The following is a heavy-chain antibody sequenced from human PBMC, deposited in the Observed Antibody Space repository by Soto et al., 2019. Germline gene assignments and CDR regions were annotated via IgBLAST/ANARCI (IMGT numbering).Heavy chain of an antibody. CDR2: ISYDGSNK. V-gene: IGHV3-30*18. CDR1: GFTFSSYG. CDR3: AKDEYNWNGGFLERGGYYYYYGMDV. D-gene: IGHD1-20*01. Sequence: QVQLVESGGGVVQPGRSLRLSCAASGFTFSSYGMHWVRQAPGKGLEWVAVISYDGSNKYYADSVKGRFTISRDNSKNTLYLQMNSLRAEDTAVYYCAKDEYNWNGGFLERGGYYYYYGMDVWGQGTTVTVSS. J-gene: IGHJ6*02.